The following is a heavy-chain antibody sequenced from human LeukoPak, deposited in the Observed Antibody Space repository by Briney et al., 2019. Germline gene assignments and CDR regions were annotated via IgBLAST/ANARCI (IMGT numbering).Heavy chain of an antibody. CDR1: GGSFSGYY. V-gene: IGHV4-34*01. CDR3: ARGPYYYGSGSYP. J-gene: IGHJ4*02. Sequence: PSETLSLTCAVYGGSFSGYYWSWIRQPPGKGLEWIGEINHSGGTNYNPSLKSRVTISVDTSKNQFSLKLSSVTAADTAVYYCARGPYYYGSGSYPWGQGTLVTVSS. CDR2: INHSGGT. D-gene: IGHD3-10*01.